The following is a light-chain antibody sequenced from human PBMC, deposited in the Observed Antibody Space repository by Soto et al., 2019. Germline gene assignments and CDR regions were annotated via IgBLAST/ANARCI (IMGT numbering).Light chain of an antibody. CDR1: QTFNNY. J-gene: IGKJ2*01. CDR3: QEYTTYPYT. CDR2: DAS. Sequence: DIQLTQSPSTLSASVGDRVTITCRASQTFNNYLAWYQHKPGTAPKLLIYDASPLESGVPSRFSGSASGTEFTLTITSLQPDDLAMYYCQEYTTYPYTLGQGTKLEI. V-gene: IGKV1-5*01.